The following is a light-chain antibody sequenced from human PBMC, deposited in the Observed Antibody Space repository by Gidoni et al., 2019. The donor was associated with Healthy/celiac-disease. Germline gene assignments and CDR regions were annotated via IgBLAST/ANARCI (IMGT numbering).Light chain of an antibody. Sequence: DIQMTQSPSSLSASVGDRVTITCQASQDISNYLNWYQQKPGKAPKLLIYDASNLETGVPSRFSGSGSGTDFTFTISSLQPEDIATYYCQQYDNLPYTFGHXTKLEFK. CDR2: DAS. CDR3: QQYDNLPYT. CDR1: QDISNY. V-gene: IGKV1-33*01. J-gene: IGKJ2*01.